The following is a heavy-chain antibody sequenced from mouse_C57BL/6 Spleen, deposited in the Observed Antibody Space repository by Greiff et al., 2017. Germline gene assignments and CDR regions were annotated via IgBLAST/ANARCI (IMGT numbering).Heavy chain of an antibody. V-gene: IGHV1-7*01. CDR1: GSPFPSYW. J-gene: IGHJ4*01. D-gene: IGHD2-13*01. CDR2: SNPSSCYT. Sequence: QVQLKESGAELAKPGASVKLSCKASGSPFPSYWMHWVPQRPGQGLEWIGYSNPSSCYTKYHQPCKDKATLTADKSSSTAYMQLSSLQYEDSAVYDCARGDDRNYYAMDDWGQGTSVTGAS. CDR3: ARGDDRNYYAMDD.